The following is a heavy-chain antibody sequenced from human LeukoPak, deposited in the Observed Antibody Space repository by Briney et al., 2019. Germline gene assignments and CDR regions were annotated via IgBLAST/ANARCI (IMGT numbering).Heavy chain of an antibody. D-gene: IGHD1-26*01. CDR1: GFTFSSYG. CDR3: ARAWGSYYMDV. J-gene: IGHJ6*03. CDR2: ISYDGSNK. Sequence: GGSLRLSCAASGFTFSSYGMHWVRQAPGKGLEWVAVISYDGSNKYYADSVKGRFTISRDNAKNSLYLQMNSLRAEDTAVYYCARAWGSYYMDVWGKGTTVTISS. V-gene: IGHV3-30*03.